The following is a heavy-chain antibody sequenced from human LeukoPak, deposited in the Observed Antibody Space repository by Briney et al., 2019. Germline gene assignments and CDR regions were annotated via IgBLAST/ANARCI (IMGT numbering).Heavy chain of an antibody. D-gene: IGHD2-2*02. CDR3: ARVRSPQYCSSTSCYTLDNWFDP. CDR2: IIPILGIT. J-gene: IGHJ5*02. V-gene: IGHV1-69*02. Sequence: SVKVSCKVSGGTFSSYTISWVRHAPGQGLEWMGRIIPILGITKYAQKFERRVPITGHNYTSRAYMELSSLSCEDAAVYYCARVRSPQYCSSTSCYTLDNWFDPWGKGTLVTVSS. CDR1: GGTFSSYT.